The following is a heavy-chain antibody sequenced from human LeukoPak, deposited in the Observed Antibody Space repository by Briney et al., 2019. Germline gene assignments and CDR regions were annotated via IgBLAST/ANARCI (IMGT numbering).Heavy chain of an antibody. J-gene: IGHJ4*02. V-gene: IGHV4-30-4*01. Sequence: SETLSLTCTVSGGSISSGDYYWSWIRQPPGKGLEWIGHIYYSGSTYYNPSLKSRVTISVDTSKNQFSLKLSSVTAADTAVYYCARVGMTTVTSFDYWGQGTLVTVSS. CDR3: ARVGMTTVTSFDY. CDR1: GGSISSGDYY. CDR2: IYYSGST. D-gene: IGHD4-17*01.